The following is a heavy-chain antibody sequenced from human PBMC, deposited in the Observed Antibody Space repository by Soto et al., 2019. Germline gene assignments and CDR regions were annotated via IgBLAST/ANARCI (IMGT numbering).Heavy chain of an antibody. D-gene: IGHD3-22*01. J-gene: IGHJ4*02. CDR3: ARVVDSRKFDY. V-gene: IGHV4-34*01. CDR1: GGSFSGYY. Sequence: QVQLQQWGAGLLKPSETLSLTCAVYGGSFSGYYWCWIRQPPGKGLGWIGKINHSGSTNYNPSLKSRVTISVDTSKKQFSLKPSSVTAADTAVYYCARVVDSRKFDYWGQGTLVTVSS. CDR2: INHSGST.